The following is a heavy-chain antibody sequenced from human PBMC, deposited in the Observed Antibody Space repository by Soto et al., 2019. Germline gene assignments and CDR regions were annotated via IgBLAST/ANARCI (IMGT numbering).Heavy chain of an antibody. CDR3: EAFNYYDSSGYYRAREVDAFDI. V-gene: IGHV3-23*01. D-gene: IGHD3-22*01. Sequence: EVQLLESGGGLVQPGGSLRLSCAASGFTFSSYAMSWVRQAPGKGLEWVSAISGSGGSTYYADSVKGRFTISRDNSKNTLDLQMNSMRAEDTAVYYCEAFNYYDSSGYYRAREVDAFDIWGQGTMVTVSS. CDR2: ISGSGGST. J-gene: IGHJ3*02. CDR1: GFTFSSYA.